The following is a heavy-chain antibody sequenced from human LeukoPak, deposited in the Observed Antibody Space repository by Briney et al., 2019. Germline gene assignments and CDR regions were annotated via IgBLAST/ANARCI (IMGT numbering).Heavy chain of an antibody. Sequence: GRSLRLSCAASGFTFSTYNMHWVRQAPGKGLEWVALMLSDGSNKYHADSVKGRFTISRDNSKNALFLQMNSLRDEDTAAYYCAKDSGYSYGHGLDYWGQGTLVTVSS. CDR3: AKDSGYSYGHGLDY. D-gene: IGHD5-18*01. CDR1: GFTFSTYN. CDR2: MLSDGSNK. J-gene: IGHJ4*02. V-gene: IGHV3-33*06.